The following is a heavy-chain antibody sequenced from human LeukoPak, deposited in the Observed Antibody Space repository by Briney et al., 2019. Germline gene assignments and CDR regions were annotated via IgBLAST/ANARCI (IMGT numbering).Heavy chain of an antibody. CDR1: GFTFFNYA. D-gene: IGHD1-1*01. Sequence: GGSLRLSCVASGFTFFNYAMTWVRQAPGKGLEWVSIIYSGGSTYYADSVKGRFTISRDNSKNTLYLQMNSLRAEDTAVYYCARDTKNWGQGTLVTVSS. J-gene: IGHJ4*02. CDR2: IYSGGST. CDR3: ARDTKN. V-gene: IGHV3-53*01.